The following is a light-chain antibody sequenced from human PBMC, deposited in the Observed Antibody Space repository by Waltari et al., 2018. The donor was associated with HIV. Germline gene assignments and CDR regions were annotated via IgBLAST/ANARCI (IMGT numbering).Light chain of an antibody. CDR3: CSYAGGNSYV. J-gene: IGLJ1*01. V-gene: IGLV2-23*02. Sequence: QSALTQPPSVSTSPGQSITISCPGTSSDVANFTFVPWYRQFPDKSPPLLIFEVNKRPSGVSNRFSGSKSGNSASLTIAGLLADDEADYYCCSYAGGNSYVFGTGTKVTVL. CDR1: SSDVANFTF. CDR2: EVN.